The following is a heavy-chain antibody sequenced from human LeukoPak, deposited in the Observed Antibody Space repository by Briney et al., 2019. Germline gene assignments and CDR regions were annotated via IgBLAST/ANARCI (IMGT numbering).Heavy chain of an antibody. D-gene: IGHD3/OR15-3a*01. V-gene: IGHV3-30*14. CDR3: ARSMILGVTAPDY. J-gene: IGHJ4*02. CDR1: GFTFSSYF. CDR2: ISFDGGNK. Sequence: PGRSLRLSCAASGFTFSSYFMHWVRQAPGKGLEWVAIISFDGGNKFYADSVKGRFTISKDNAKNTLYLQMNSLRAEDTAVYYCARSMILGVTAPDYWGQGTLVTVSS.